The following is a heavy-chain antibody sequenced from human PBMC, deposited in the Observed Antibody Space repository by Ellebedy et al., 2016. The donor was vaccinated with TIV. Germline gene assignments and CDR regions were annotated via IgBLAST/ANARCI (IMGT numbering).Heavy chain of an antibody. CDR1: GFTFSDYY. J-gene: IGHJ4*02. CDR3: ARVGAMVRGVISPWFDY. CDR2: ISSSSSYT. D-gene: IGHD3-10*01. V-gene: IGHV3-11*05. Sequence: GESLKISXAASGFTFSDYYMSWIRQAPGKGLEWVSYISSSSSYTNYADSVKGRFTISRDNAKNSLYLQMNSLRAEDTAVYYCARVGAMVRGVISPWFDYWGQGTLVTVSS.